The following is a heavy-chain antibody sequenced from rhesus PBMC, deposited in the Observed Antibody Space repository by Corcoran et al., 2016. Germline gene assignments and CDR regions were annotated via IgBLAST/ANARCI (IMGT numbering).Heavy chain of an antibody. D-gene: IGHD2-15*01. Sequence: QVTLKESGPALVKPTQTLTLTCTFSGFSISTTGTGVGWIRQPPGKALEWLASIYWNDRKYYSTSIKSRLTISKDTSKNQVVLTRTNMDPVDTATYDGARVEGYCSSTYCSSGGYFDYWGQGVLVTVSS. CDR1: GFSISTTGTG. V-gene: IGHV2-95*01. CDR3: ARVEGYCSSTYCSSGGYFDY. CDR2: IYWNDRK. J-gene: IGHJ4*01.